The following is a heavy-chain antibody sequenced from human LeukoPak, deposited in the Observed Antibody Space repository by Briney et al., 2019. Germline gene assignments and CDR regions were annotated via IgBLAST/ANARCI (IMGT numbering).Heavy chain of an antibody. CDR1: GFTFNSYS. CDR3: ARIQLLRNYYYYMDV. Sequence: GGSLRLSCAASGFTFNSYSMNWVRQARGKGLEWVSSISSSSSYIYHADSVKGRFTISRDNAKNSLYLQMNSLRAEDTAVYYCARIQLLRNYYYYMDVWGKGTTVTVSS. V-gene: IGHV3-21*01. CDR2: ISSSSSYI. J-gene: IGHJ6*03. D-gene: IGHD2-2*01.